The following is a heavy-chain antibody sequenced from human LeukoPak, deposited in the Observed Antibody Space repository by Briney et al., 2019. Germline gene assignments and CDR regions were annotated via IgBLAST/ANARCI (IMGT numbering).Heavy chain of an antibody. CDR3: AREDGSGSYYYYYYYGMDV. D-gene: IGHD3-10*01. CDR2: ISYDGSNK. V-gene: IGHV3-30-3*01. Sequence: GRSLRLSCAASGFTFSSYAMHWVRQAPGKGLEWVAVISYDGSNKYYADSVKGRFTISRDNSKNTLYLQMNSLRAEDTAVYYCAREDGSGSYYYYYYYGMDVWGQGTTVTVSS. CDR1: GFTFSSYA. J-gene: IGHJ6*02.